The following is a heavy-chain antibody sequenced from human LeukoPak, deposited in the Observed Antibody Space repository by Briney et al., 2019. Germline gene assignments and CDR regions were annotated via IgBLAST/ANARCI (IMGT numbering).Heavy chain of an antibody. CDR1: GYTFTNYY. CDR3: ARAPRLRKHGMDV. Sequence: ASVKVSCKASGYTFTNYYMHWLRQAPGQGLEWMGIINPSGGSTSYAQKFQGRVTMTRDTSTSTVYMELSSLRSEDTAVYYCARAPRLRKHGMDVWGEGTTVTVS. CDR2: INPSGGST. V-gene: IGHV1-46*01. J-gene: IGHJ6*02.